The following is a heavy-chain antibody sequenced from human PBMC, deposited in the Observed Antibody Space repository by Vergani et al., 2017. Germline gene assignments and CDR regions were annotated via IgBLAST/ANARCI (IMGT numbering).Heavy chain of an antibody. CDR1: GFTFSSYG. J-gene: IGHJ4*02. Sequence: VQLLESGGGVVQPGRSLRLSCAASGFTFSSYGMHWVRQAPGKGLEWVAVIWYDGSNKYYADSVKGRFTISRDNSKNTLYLQMNSLRAEDTAVYYCAKEMRTGGFDYWGQGTLVTVSS. V-gene: IGHV3-33*06. CDR3: AKEMRTGGFDY. D-gene: IGHD1-1*01. CDR2: IWYDGSNK.